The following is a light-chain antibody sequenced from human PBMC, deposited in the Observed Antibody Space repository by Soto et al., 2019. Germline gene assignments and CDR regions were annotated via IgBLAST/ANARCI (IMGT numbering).Light chain of an antibody. V-gene: IGKV1-5*01. J-gene: IGKJ1*01. CDR1: QSISSW. CDR3: QQYNSYRT. CDR2: DAS. Sequence: DIQMTQSPSTLSTSVGDRVSITCRASQSISSWLAWYQQKPGKAPKLLIYDASSLESGVPSRFSGIGYGTEFTLTISSLQPDDFATYYCQQYNSYRTFGQGTKVDIK.